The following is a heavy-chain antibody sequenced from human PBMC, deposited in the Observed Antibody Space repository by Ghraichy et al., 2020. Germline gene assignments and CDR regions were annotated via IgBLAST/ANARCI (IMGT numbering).Heavy chain of an antibody. J-gene: IGHJ4*02. Sequence: GGSLRLSCAASGFTFSSYAMHWVRQAPGKGLEWVAVISYDGSNKYYADSVKGRFTISRDNSKNTLYLQMNSLRAEDTAVYYCASIAIAARLDYWGQGTLVTVSS. CDR1: GFTFSSYA. V-gene: IGHV3-30-3*01. CDR3: ASIAIAARLDY. CDR2: ISYDGSNK. D-gene: IGHD6-6*01.